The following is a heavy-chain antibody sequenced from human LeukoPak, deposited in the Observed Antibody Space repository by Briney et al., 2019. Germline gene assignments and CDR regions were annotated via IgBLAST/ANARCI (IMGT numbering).Heavy chain of an antibody. D-gene: IGHD3-10*01. CDR1: GFTFSSYA. CDR2: ISYSGGTT. V-gene: IGHV3-23*01. J-gene: IGHJ4*02. Sequence: GGSLRLSCAASGFTFSSYAMNWVRQAPGKGLEWVSTISYSGGTTYHTDSVKGRFTISRDISKNTVYLQMNSLKAEDTAVYYCAKDGVVRGLGPYYFDSWGQGSLVTVSS. CDR3: AKDGVVRGLGPYYFDS.